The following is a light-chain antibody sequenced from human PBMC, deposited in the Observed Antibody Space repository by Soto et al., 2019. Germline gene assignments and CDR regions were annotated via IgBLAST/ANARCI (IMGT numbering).Light chain of an antibody. CDR3: QQYNTYSYT. Sequence: DIQLTQSPSTLSASVGDRVTITCRASQSINSWLAWFQQKPGKAPKLLIYKASNLESGVPSRFSGSGSGTEFTLTINSLQPDDFATYYCQQYNTYSYTFGQGTKLEIK. CDR1: QSINSW. V-gene: IGKV1-5*03. J-gene: IGKJ2*01. CDR2: KAS.